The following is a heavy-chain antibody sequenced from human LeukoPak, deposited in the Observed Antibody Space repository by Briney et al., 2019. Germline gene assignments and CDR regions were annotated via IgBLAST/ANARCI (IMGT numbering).Heavy chain of an antibody. V-gene: IGHV4-59*01. Sequence: SETLSLTCTVSGDSISSYYWSWIRQLPGKGLEWIGYIYYSGSTNYNPSLKSRVTISVDTSKNQVSLKLSSVTAADTAVYYCAREGRGTTPYYYYGMDVWGQGTTVTVSS. D-gene: IGHD2/OR15-2a*01. CDR3: AREGRGTTPYYYYGMDV. CDR2: IYYSGST. CDR1: GDSISSYY. J-gene: IGHJ6*02.